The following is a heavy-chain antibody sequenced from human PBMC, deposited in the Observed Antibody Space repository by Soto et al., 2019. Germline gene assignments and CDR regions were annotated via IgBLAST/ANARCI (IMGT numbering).Heavy chain of an antibody. V-gene: IGHV3-64*02. Sequence: PGGSLRLSCAASGFIFSSYAMYWVRQAPGKGLEYVSAISSNGVSTYYADSVKGRFTISRDNSKNTLYLQMNSLRAEDTAVYYCAKVGAQQLVPTHFDYWGQGTLVTVSS. CDR3: AKVGAQQLVPTHFDY. CDR1: GFIFSSYA. D-gene: IGHD6-13*01. CDR2: ISSNGVST. J-gene: IGHJ4*02.